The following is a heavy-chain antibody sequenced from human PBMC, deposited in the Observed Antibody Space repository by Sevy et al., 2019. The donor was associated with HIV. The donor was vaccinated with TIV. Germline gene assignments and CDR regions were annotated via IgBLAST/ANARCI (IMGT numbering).Heavy chain of an antibody. CDR1: GFTFSDHY. V-gene: IGHV3-72*01. J-gene: IGHJ3*02. D-gene: IGHD3-10*01. CDR3: ARVLLGAFDI. Sequence: GESLRLSCAASGFTFSDHYMDWVRQAPGKGLEWVGRTRNKANSYTTEYAASVKGRFTISRDDSKNSLYLQMNSLKTEDTAVYYCARVLLGAFDIWGQGTMVTVSS. CDR2: TRNKANSYTT.